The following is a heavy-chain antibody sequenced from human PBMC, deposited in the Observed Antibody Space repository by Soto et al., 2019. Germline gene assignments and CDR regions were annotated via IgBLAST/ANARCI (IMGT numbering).Heavy chain of an antibody. CDR1: GGSISGYY. J-gene: IGHJ5*02. V-gene: IGHV4-59*01. CDR3: TTRPSSVDWFDT. Sequence: PSETLSLTCFVSGGSISGYYWTWIRQPPGKGLEWIGNIYYRGITNYSPFLKSRVTISIDTSKKQFSLQLTSVTAADTAIYYCTTRPSSVDWFDTWGQGTLVTVS. D-gene: IGHD6-6*01. CDR2: IYYRGIT.